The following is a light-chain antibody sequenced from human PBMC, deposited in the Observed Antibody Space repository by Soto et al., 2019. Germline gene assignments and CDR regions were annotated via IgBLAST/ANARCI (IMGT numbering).Light chain of an antibody. CDR2: GAS. V-gene: IGKV3-15*01. Sequence: IAITQSPATLSVSPGERTTLSCRASQSVSSNLVWYQQKPGQAPRLLIYGASTRATGIPARCSGSGSGTEFTLAISSLQSEDFAVYYCQQYLNWLTLSGGTKVDI. CDR3: QQYLNWLT. J-gene: IGKJ4*01. CDR1: QSVSSN.